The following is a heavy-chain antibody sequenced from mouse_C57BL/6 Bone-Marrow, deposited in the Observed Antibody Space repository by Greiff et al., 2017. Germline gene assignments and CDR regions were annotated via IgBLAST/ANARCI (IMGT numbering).Heavy chain of an antibody. J-gene: IGHJ4*01. CDR2: IYPRSGNT. CDR1: VYTFTSYG. V-gene: IGHV1-81*01. D-gene: IGHD1-1*02. CDR3: ARLFLWFPAMDY. Sequence: VQLQQSGAELARPGASVKLSCKASVYTFTSYGISWVKQRTGQGLEWIGEIYPRSGNTYYNEKFKGKATLTADKTSSTAYMELRSLTSEDSAVYFCARLFLWFPAMDYWGQGTSVTVSS.